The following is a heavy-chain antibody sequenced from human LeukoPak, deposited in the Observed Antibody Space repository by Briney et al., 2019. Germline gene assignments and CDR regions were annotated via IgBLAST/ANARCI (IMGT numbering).Heavy chain of an antibody. CDR2: ISSSGSTI. V-gene: IGHV3-11*04. Sequence: PGGSLRLSCAASGFIFSDYYMSWIRQAPGKGLEGVSYISSSGSTIYYADFVKGRVTISRDNAKNSLYLQMNSLRAEDTSVYYCAREDHFCSGYDYYYMDVWGKGTTVTVSS. CDR1: GFIFSDYY. J-gene: IGHJ6*03. D-gene: IGHD3-3*02. CDR3: AREDHFCSGYDYYYMDV.